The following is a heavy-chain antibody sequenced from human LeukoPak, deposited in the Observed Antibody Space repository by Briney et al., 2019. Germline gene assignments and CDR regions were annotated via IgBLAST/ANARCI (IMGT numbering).Heavy chain of an antibody. D-gene: IGHD5-12*01. CDR2: ISSSSSYI. Sequence: PGGSLRLSCAASGFTFSSYSMNWVRQAPGKGLEWVSSISSSSSYIYYADSVKGRFTISRDNSKNTLYLQMNSLRAEDTAVYYCARDRGVGSVYYYGMDVWGQGTTVTVSS. CDR1: GFTFSSYS. V-gene: IGHV3-21*01. J-gene: IGHJ6*02. CDR3: ARDRGVGSVYYYGMDV.